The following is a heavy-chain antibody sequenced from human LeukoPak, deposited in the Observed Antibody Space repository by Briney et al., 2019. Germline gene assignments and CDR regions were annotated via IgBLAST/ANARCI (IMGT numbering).Heavy chain of an antibody. D-gene: IGHD2-2*01. CDR3: TRVRGDIVVVPALGFDY. V-gene: IGHV3-49*03. Sequence: PGRSLTLSCTPAAFTLGDDSTSWFRQAPGNGLEWVGFIRSKVYGWTTEYAASVKGRFTISRDDSKSIAYLQMNSLKTEDTAVYYCTRVRGDIVVVPALGFDYWGQGTLATVSS. J-gene: IGHJ4*02. CDR2: IRSKVYGWTT. CDR1: AFTLGDDS.